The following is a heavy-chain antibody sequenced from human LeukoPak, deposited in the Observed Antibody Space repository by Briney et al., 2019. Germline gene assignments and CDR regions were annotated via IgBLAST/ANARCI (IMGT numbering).Heavy chain of an antibody. V-gene: IGHV4-31*03. J-gene: IGHJ4*02. CDR3: ARDSYYDSSGYSFDY. CDR1: GGSISSGGYY. CDR2: IYYSGST. Sequence: PSETLSLTCTVSGGSISSGGYYWSWIRQHPGKGLEWIGYIYYSGSTYYNPSLKSRVTISVDTSKNQFSLKLSSVTAADTAVYYCARDSYYDSSGYSFDYWGQGTLVTVSS. D-gene: IGHD3-22*01.